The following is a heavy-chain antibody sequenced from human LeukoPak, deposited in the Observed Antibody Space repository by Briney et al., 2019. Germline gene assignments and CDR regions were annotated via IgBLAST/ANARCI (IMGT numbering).Heavy chain of an antibody. J-gene: IGHJ4*02. V-gene: IGHV3-7*03. CDR3: ARATVTTGGYYFDY. CDR1: GFTFSGCW. CDR2: IKEDGSKK. Sequence: TGGSLRLSCAASGFTFSGCWMTWVRQAPGKGLEWVANIKEDGSKKNYVDSVKGRFTIFRDNAKNSLYLQMNSLRAEDTAVYYCARATVTTGGYYFDYWGQGTLVTVSS. D-gene: IGHD4-17*01.